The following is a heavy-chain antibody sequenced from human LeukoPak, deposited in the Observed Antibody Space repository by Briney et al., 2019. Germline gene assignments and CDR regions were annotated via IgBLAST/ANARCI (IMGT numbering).Heavy chain of an antibody. J-gene: IGHJ3*02. CDR2: ISYDGSNK. D-gene: IGHD2-2*01. CDR1: GFTFSSYA. Sequence: GGSLRLSCAASGFTFSSYAMHWVRQAPGKGLEWVAVISYDGSNKYYADSVKGRFTISRDNSKNTLYLQMNSLRAEDTAVYYCARDQNYCSSDRCYDAFDIWGQGTMVTVSS. CDR3: ARDQNYCSSDRCYDAFDI. V-gene: IGHV3-30-3*01.